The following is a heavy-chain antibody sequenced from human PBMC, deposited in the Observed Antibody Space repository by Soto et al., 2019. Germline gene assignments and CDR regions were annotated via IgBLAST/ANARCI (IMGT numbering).Heavy chain of an antibody. CDR3: ASALVPAMVSLDAFDI. Sequence: RLLRLSCTAVEVTFSSFGMNWVRQAPGKGLEWVSSISSSSSYIYYADSVKGRFTISRDNAKNSLYLQMNSLRAEDTAVYYCASALVPAMVSLDAFDIWGQGTMVTVSS. J-gene: IGHJ3*02. D-gene: IGHD5-18*01. CDR1: EVTFSSFG. V-gene: IGHV3-21*01. CDR2: ISSSSSYI.